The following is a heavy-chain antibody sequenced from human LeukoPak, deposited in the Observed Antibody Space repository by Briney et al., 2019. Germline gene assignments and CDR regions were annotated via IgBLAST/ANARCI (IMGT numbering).Heavy chain of an antibody. D-gene: IGHD3-9*01. V-gene: IGHV1-2*02. CDR1: GYTFTGYY. CDR3: ARDYDILTGYSNWFDP. CDR2: INPNSGGT. J-gene: IGHJ5*02. Sequence: GALVKVSCKASGYTFTGYYMHWVRQAPGQGLEWMGWINPNSGGTNYAQKFQGRVTMTRDTSISTAYMELSRLRSDDTAVYYCARDYDILTGYSNWFDPWGQGTLVTVSS.